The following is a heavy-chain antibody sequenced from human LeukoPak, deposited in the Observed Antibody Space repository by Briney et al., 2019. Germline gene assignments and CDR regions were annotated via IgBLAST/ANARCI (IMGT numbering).Heavy chain of an antibody. Sequence: PGGSPRLSCAASGFTVSSNYMSWVRQAPGKGLEWVSVIYSDGGTYYADSVKGRFTISRDNSKNTLYVQMNSLRAEDTTVYYCARTEYYYDTSGLEYFQHWGQGTLVTVSS. CDR2: IYSDGGT. D-gene: IGHD3-22*01. V-gene: IGHV3-53*01. J-gene: IGHJ1*01. CDR1: GFTVSSNY. CDR3: ARTEYYYDTSGLEYFQH.